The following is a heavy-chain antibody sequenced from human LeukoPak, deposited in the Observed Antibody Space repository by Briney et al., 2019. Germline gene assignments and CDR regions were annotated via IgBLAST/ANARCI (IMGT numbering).Heavy chain of an antibody. J-gene: IGHJ4*02. Sequence: GGSLRLSCAASGFTFSSYGMHWVRQAPGKGLEGVAVISYDGSNKYYADSVKGRFTISRDNSKNTLYLQMNSLRAEDTAVYYCAKKSTGWFGESYYFDYWGQGTLVTVSS. CDR1: GFTFSSYG. D-gene: IGHD3-10*01. V-gene: IGHV3-30*18. CDR3: AKKSTGWFGESYYFDY. CDR2: ISYDGSNK.